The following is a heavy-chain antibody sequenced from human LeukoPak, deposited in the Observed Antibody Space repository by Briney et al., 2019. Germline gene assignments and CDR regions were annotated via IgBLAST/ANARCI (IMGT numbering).Heavy chain of an antibody. CDR3: ARQNSGTYWGWFDP. CDR2: ISSSSSYI. D-gene: IGHD1-26*01. Sequence: GGSLRLSCVVSGFTFSSYSVNWVRQSPGKGLEWVSYISSSSSYIHYADSVKGRFTISRDNAKKSLYLQMNSLRAEDTAMYYCARQNSGTYWGWFDPWGQGTLVTVSS. J-gene: IGHJ5*02. CDR1: GFTFSSYS. V-gene: IGHV3-21*04.